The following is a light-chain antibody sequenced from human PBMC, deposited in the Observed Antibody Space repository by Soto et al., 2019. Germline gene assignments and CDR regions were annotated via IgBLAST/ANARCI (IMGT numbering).Light chain of an antibody. V-gene: IGLV2-18*01. Sequence: QSVLTQPPSVSGSPGQSVTISCTGTSSDAGRYNRVSWYQQPPGTAPKLLIYEVSNRPSGVPHRFSGSKSGNTASLTISGLQAEDEADYYCSLYTSSTTFVFGSGTKVTVL. J-gene: IGLJ1*01. CDR2: EVS. CDR1: SSDAGRYNR. CDR3: SLYTSSTTFV.